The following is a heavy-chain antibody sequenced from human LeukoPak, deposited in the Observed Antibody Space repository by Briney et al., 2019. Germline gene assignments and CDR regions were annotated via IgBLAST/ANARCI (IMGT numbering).Heavy chain of an antibody. D-gene: IGHD6-19*01. CDR3: ARCIAVAWFDP. CDR2: INHSGST. J-gene: IGHJ5*02. V-gene: IGHV4-34*01. CDR1: GGSFSGYY. Sequence: PSETLSLTCAVYGGSFSGYYWSWIRQPPGKGLEWIGEINHSGSTNYNPSLKSRVTISVDTSKNQFSLKLSSVTAADTAVYYCARCIAVAWFDPWGQGTLVTVSS.